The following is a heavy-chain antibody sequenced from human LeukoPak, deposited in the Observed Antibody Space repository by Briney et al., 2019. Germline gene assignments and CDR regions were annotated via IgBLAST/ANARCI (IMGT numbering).Heavy chain of an antibody. V-gene: IGHV4-39*07. J-gene: IGHJ4*02. Sequence: SETLSLTCTVSGGSISSSSYYWGWIRQPPGKGLEWIGSIYYSGSTYYNPSLKSRVTISVDTSKNQFSLKLSSVTAADTAVYYCARVLAVAGKTFDYWGQGTLVTVSS. CDR2: IYYSGST. CDR1: GGSISSSSYY. D-gene: IGHD6-19*01. CDR3: ARVLAVAGKTFDY.